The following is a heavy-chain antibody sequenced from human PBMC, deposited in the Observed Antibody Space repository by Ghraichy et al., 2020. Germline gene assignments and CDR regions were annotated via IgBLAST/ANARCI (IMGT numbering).Heavy chain of an antibody. J-gene: IGHJ4*02. V-gene: IGHV4-61*02. D-gene: IGHD3-16*01. CDR2: FYTSGSA. CDR3: ARDSLGVGMGEY. CDR1: GGSISSGSYY. Sequence: SQTLSRTCTVSGGSISSGSYYWSWIRQPAGKGLEWIGRFYTSGSANYNPSLKSRVTISVDTSKNQFSLKLSSVTAADTAVYYCARDSLGVGMGEYWGQGTLVTVSS.